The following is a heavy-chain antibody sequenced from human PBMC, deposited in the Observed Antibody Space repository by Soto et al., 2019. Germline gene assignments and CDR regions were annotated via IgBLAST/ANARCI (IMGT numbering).Heavy chain of an antibody. D-gene: IGHD3-10*01. J-gene: IGHJ6*02. CDR2: INHSGST. V-gene: IGHV4-34*01. Sequence: SETLSLTCAVYGGSFSGYYWSWIRQPPGKGLEWIGEINHSGSTNYNPSLKSRVTISVDTSKNQFSLKLSSVTAADTAVYYCASGRVRGVIKTSYYYYYGMDVWGQGTTVTVSS. CDR1: GGSFSGYY. CDR3: ASGRVRGVIKTSYYYYYGMDV.